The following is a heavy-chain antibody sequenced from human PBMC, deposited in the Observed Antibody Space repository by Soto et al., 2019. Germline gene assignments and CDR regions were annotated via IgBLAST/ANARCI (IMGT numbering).Heavy chain of an antibody. J-gene: IGHJ6*02. Sequence: GGAVKVSCKASGYTFTSYDINGVRQASGQGREGMGWMNPNICNTGYAQKFQCRVTMTRNTSISTAYMELSSLRSEDTAVYYCARAPSSRTTMVRGVYYYGMDVWGQGTTVTVSS. CDR1: GYTFTSYD. D-gene: IGHD3-10*01. CDR3: ARAPSSRTTMVRGVYYYGMDV. V-gene: IGHV1-8*01. CDR2: MNPNICNT.